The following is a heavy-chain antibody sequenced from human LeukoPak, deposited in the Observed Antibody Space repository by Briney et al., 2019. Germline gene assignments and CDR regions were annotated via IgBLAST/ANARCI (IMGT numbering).Heavy chain of an antibody. CDR3: AREARGTRAAFDI. CDR2: IKEDGTNK. D-gene: IGHD2-8*01. Sequence: GGSLRLSCAASGFTFSSYCMSWVRQAPGKGLEWAANIKEDGTNKYYVGSVRGRFTISRDNAKNSLYLQMNSLRADDTAMYYCAREARGTRAAFDIWGQGTMVTVFS. J-gene: IGHJ3*02. V-gene: IGHV3-7*01. CDR1: GFTFSSYC.